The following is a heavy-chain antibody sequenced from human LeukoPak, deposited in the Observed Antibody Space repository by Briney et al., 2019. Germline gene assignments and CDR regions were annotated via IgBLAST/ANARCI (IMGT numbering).Heavy chain of an antibody. CDR2: ISNNGDST. CDR3: VKFYDSSGNADY. V-gene: IGHV3-64D*06. D-gene: IGHD3-22*01. CDR1: GFTFSTYA. Sequence: GGSLRLSCSASGFTFSTYAMHWVRQAPGKGLEYVSAISNNGDSTYFADSVKGRFTISRDNSKSTLFLQMSSLRTEDTAVYYCVKFYDSSGNADYWGQGTLVTVSS. J-gene: IGHJ4*02.